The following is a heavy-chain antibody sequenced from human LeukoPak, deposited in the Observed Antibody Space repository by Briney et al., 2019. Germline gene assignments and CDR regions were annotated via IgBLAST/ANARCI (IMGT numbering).Heavy chain of an antibody. J-gene: IGHJ4*02. CDR3: ARGVSSGSYPPRY. CDR1: GDSISSSNW. CDR2: IYHSGST. D-gene: IGHD1-26*01. Sequence: SETLCLTCAVSGDSISSSNWWSWVRQPPGKGLEWIGEIYHSGSTNYNPSLKSRVTISVDKSKNQFSLKLSSVTAADTAVYYCARGVSSGSYPPRYWGQGTLVTVSP. V-gene: IGHV4-4*02.